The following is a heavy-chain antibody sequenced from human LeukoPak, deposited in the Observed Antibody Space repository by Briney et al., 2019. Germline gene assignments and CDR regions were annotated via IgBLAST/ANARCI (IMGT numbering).Heavy chain of an antibody. J-gene: IGHJ5*02. V-gene: IGHV4-4*07. CDR3: AREARSGYEGFWSDP. D-gene: IGHD5-12*01. CDR1: GGSMNQYY. CDR2: IYSTGTT. Sequence: SETLSLTCTVSGGSMNQYYWSWIRQPAGKGLEGIGRIYSTGTTYYKPSLKSRVTMSVDTSHNQFFLKLNSVTAADTAVYYCAREARSGYEGFWSDPWGQGTLVTVSS.